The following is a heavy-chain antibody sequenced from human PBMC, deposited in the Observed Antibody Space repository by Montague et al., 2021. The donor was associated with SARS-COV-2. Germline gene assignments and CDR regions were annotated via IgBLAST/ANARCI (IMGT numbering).Heavy chain of an antibody. V-gene: IGHV4-39*01. CDR3: ARAPYNWNYGHWFDT. CDR2: IYYSGST. J-gene: IGHJ5*02. D-gene: IGHD1-7*01. Sequence: SETLSLTCTVSGGSFGSSHYYWAWIRQPPGKGLEWIGTIYYSGSTYYNPSPRSRVTIDVDASTNQFSLKLPSVTAADTAVYCCARAPYNWNYGHWFDTWGQGTLVTVSS. CDR1: GGSFGSSHYY.